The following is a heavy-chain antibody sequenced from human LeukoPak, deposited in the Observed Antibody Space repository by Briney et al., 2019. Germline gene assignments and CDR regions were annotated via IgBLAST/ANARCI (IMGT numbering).Heavy chain of an antibody. V-gene: IGHV4-4*07. CDR2: IYSSGST. CDR1: GGSISSYY. J-gene: IGHJ6*03. CDR3: ARGRYESTRLSAYYYYYMDV. Sequence: SATLSLTCTVSGGSISSYYWSWIRQHAGEGLEWLGRIYSSGSTIYNPSLKSRVTMSVDTSKNQFSLKLSSVTAADTAVYYCARGRYESTRLSAYYYYYMDVWGKGTTVTVSS. D-gene: IGHD1-14*01.